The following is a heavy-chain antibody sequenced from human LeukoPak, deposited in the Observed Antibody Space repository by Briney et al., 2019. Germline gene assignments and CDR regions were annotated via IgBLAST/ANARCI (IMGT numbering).Heavy chain of an antibody. Sequence: PSETLSLTCTVSGGSISSGSYYWSWIRQPDGKGLEWIGRIYTSGSTNYNPSLKSRVTISVDTSKNQFSLKLSSVTAVDTAVYYCARELLGYCSSTSCHTADWFDPWGQGTLVTVSS. D-gene: IGHD2-2*01. CDR3: ARELLGYCSSTSCHTADWFDP. V-gene: IGHV4-61*02. CDR1: GGSISSGSYY. J-gene: IGHJ5*02. CDR2: IYTSGST.